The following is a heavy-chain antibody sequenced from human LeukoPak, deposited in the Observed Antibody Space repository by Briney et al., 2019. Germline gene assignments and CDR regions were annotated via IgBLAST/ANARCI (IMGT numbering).Heavy chain of an antibody. V-gene: IGHV3-23*01. Sequence: XXASGLTFXTYAMSWVRQAPGKGLEWVSSISDSGGYTFYADSVKGRFTISRDYSKKKADMQKNRPKNEETGVYYXXXXXXXXXYXXXXFDPWGXGXLVTVSS. D-gene: IGHD3-22*01. CDR1: GLTFXTYA. J-gene: IGHJ5*02. CDR3: XXXXXXXXYXXXXFDP. CDR2: ISDSGGYT.